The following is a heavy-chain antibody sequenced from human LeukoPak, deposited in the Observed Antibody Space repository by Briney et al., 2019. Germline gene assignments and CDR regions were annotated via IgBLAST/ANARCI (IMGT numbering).Heavy chain of an antibody. CDR1: GYIFTSYG. Sequence: ASVKVSCKASGYIFTSYGISWVRQAPGQGLEWMGWISAYNGHTRYVQKLQDRVTMTTDTSTSTAYMDLRSLRSDDTAVYYCARDLTHRRNYDNSGYQIVPAFWGQGTLVTVSS. D-gene: IGHD3-22*01. J-gene: IGHJ4*02. CDR3: ARDLTHRRNYDNSGYQIVPAF. V-gene: IGHV1-18*01. CDR2: ISAYNGHT.